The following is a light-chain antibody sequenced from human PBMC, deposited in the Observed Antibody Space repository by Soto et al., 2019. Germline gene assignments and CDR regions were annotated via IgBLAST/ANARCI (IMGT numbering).Light chain of an antibody. Sequence: DIQMTQSPSTLSAFVGDRVTITCRASHTISTSLAWYQQKPGKAPKLLIYLASTLQSGVPARFSGSGSATEFTLSISSLQPDDFATYYCQQYGTSSRTFGQGTKVDI. V-gene: IGKV1-5*03. J-gene: IGKJ1*01. CDR2: LAS. CDR3: QQYGTSSRT. CDR1: HTISTS.